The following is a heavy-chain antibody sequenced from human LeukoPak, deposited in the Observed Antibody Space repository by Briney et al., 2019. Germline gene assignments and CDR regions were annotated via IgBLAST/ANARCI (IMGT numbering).Heavy chain of an antibody. D-gene: IGHD2-15*01. J-gene: IGHJ5*02. Sequence: PGGSLRLSCAASGFTFSSYAMSWVRQAPGKGLEWVSLISGSGGNTYYADSVKGRFTISRDNSKNTLYLQMNSLRADDTAVYYCAKPGSCSGSGCINWFDPWGQGTLVTVSS. V-gene: IGHV3-23*01. CDR1: GFTFSSYA. CDR3: AKPGSCSGSGCINWFDP. CDR2: ISGSGGNT.